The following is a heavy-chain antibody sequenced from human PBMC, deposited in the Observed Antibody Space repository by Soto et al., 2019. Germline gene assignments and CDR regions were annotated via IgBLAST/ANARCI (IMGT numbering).Heavy chain of an antibody. CDR2: IYPGDSDT. D-gene: IGHD2-21*01. CDR1: GCSFTNYW. Sequence: PGESLKISCKGSGCSFTNYWIAWVRQMPGQGLEWMGIIYPGDSDTRYNPSVQGHVTISVDKSISTAYLQWASLEASDTAMYYCARQKLWMATINNDAFDIWGQGTMGTVS. V-gene: IGHV5-51*01. CDR3: ARQKLWMATINNDAFDI. J-gene: IGHJ3*02.